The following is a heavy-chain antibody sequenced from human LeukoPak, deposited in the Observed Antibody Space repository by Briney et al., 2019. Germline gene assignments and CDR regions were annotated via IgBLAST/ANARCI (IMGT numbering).Heavy chain of an antibody. J-gene: IGHJ3*02. CDR2: IYYSGNT. Sequence: SETLSLTCTVSGASIITYYWSWIRQPPGKGLEWIGYIYYSGNTNYKPSLKSRVTISVDTSKNQFSLKLSSVTAADTAVYYCARRTAPFDWLLFASDIWGQGTMVTVSS. CDR3: ARRTAPFDWLLFASDI. CDR1: GASIITYY. V-gene: IGHV4-59*01. D-gene: IGHD3-9*01.